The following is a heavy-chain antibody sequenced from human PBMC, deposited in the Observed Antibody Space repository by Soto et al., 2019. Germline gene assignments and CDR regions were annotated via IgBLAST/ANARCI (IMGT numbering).Heavy chain of an antibody. CDR1: GFTFSSYA. J-gene: IGHJ4*02. V-gene: IGHV3-23*01. CDR3: AKDPSSRVWGDYLPQQPNYFDY. CDR2: ISGSGGST. Sequence: GGSLRLSCAASGFTFSSYAMSWVRQAPGKGLEWVSAISGSGGSTYYADSVKGRFTISRDNSKNTLYQQMNSLRAEDTAVYYCAKDPSSRVWGDYLPQQPNYFDYWGQGTLVTVSS. D-gene: IGHD4-17*01.